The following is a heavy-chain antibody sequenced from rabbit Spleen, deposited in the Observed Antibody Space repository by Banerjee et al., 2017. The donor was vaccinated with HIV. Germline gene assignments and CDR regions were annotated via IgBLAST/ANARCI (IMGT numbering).Heavy chain of an antibody. D-gene: IGHD6-1*01. CDR1: GFDFSIYYY. J-gene: IGHJ4*01. Sequence: QEQLEESGGDLVKPEGFLTLTCTASGFDFSIYYYMCWVRQAPGKGLEWIACIYSASSDTTYYASWAKGRFTCSKTSSTTVTLQMTRLTAADTATYFCARRDAGYAAFNLWGPGTLVTVS. CDR3: ARRDAGYAAFNL. V-gene: IGHV1S45*01. CDR2: IYSASSDTT.